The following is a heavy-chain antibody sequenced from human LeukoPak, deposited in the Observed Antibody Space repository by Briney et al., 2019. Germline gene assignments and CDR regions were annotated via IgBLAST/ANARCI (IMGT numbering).Heavy chain of an antibody. J-gene: IGHJ5*02. Sequence: GASVKVSCKASGYTFTDYYMHWVRQAPGQGLEWMGWINPNSGGTDYTQKFQARVSLTRDTSISTAYMEVSRLRSDDTAVYYCARGRGGCGGSNWFDPWGQGTLVTVSS. V-gene: IGHV1-2*02. D-gene: IGHD6-19*01. CDR1: GYTFTDYY. CDR2: INPNSGGT. CDR3: ARGRGGCGGSNWFDP.